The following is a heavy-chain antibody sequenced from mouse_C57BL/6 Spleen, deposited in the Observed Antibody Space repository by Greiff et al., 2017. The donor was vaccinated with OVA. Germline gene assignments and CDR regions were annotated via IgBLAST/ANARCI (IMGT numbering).Heavy chain of an antibody. J-gene: IGHJ2*01. D-gene: IGHD2-4*01. CDR3: AREGGDYDGSYYFDY. CDR1: GYSITSGYY. V-gene: IGHV3-6*01. CDR2: ISYDGSN. Sequence: DVKLQESGPGLVKPSQSLSLTCSVTGYSITSGYYWNWIRQFPGNKLEWMGYISYDGSNNYNPSLKNRISITRDTSKNQFFLKLNSVTTEDTATYYCAREGGDYDGSYYFDYWGQGTTLTVSS.